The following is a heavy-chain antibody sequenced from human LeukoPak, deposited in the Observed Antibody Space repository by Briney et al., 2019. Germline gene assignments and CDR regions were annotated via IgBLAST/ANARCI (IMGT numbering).Heavy chain of an antibody. Sequence: QPSETLSLTCAVYGGSFSGYYWSWIRQPPGKGLEWIGEINHSGSTNYNPSLKSRVTISVDASKNQFSLKLSSVTAADTAVYYCARQAAQTYDYWGQGTLVTVSS. J-gene: IGHJ4*02. CDR1: GGSFSGYY. CDR3: ARQAAQTYDY. CDR2: INHSGST. V-gene: IGHV4-34*01.